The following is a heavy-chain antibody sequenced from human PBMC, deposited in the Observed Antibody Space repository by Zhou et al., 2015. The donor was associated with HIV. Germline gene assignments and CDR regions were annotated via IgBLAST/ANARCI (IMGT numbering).Heavy chain of an antibody. CDR1: GGTFSSYA. CDR3: ARAGIAVAGTSSYYYYGMDV. CDR2: IIPIFGTA. J-gene: IGHJ6*02. D-gene: IGHD6-19*01. V-gene: IGHV1-69*01. Sequence: QVQLVQSGAEVKKPGSSVKVSCKASGGTFSSYAISWVRQAPGQGLEWMGGIIPIFGTANYAQKFQGRVTITADESTSTAYMELSSLRSEDTAVYYCARAGIAVAGTSSYYYYGMDVWGQGTTVTVSS.